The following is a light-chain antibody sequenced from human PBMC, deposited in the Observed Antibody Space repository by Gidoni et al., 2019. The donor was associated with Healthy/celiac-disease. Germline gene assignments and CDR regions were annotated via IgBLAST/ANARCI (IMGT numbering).Light chain of an antibody. J-gene: IGKJ4*01. CDR2: AAS. CDR1: QGISSY. CDR3: QQLNSYPL. Sequence: DIQLTKSPSFLYASVGDRVTITCRASQGISSYLAWYQQKPGKAPKLLIYAASTLQSGVPSRFSGSGSVTEFTLTISSLQPEDFATYYCQQLNSYPLFGGGTKVEIK. V-gene: IGKV1-9*01.